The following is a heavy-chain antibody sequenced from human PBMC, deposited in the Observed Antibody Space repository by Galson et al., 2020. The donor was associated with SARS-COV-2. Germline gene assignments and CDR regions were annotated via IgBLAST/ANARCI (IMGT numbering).Heavy chain of an antibody. CDR3: ARDGGYCSGGSCYYYGMDV. V-gene: IGHV3-72*01. J-gene: IGHJ6*02. D-gene: IGHD2-15*01. Sequence: GESLKISCAASGFRLSDHYMDWVRQAPGKGLEWVGRSRHKANSYTTEYAASVKGRFTIPRDDSKNSLYLQMNSLKTEDTALYYCARDGGYCSGGSCYYYGMDVWGQGTTVTVSS. CDR1: GFRLSDHY. CDR2: SRHKANSYTT.